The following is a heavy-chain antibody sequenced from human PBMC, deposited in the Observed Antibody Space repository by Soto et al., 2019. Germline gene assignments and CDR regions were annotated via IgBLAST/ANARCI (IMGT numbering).Heavy chain of an antibody. V-gene: IGHV1-69*13. CDR1: GGTFSSYA. D-gene: IGHD3-22*01. Sequence: SVKVSCKASGGTFSSYAISWVRQAPGQGLEWMGGIIPIFGTANYAQKFQGRVTITADESTSTAYMELSSLRSEDTAVYYCARDREDSSGYYLAFDIWGQGTMVTVSS. J-gene: IGHJ3*02. CDR3: ARDREDSSGYYLAFDI. CDR2: IIPIFGTA.